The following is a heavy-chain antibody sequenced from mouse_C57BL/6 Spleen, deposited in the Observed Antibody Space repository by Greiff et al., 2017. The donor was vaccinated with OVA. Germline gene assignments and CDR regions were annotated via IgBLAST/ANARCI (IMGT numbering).Heavy chain of an antibody. D-gene: IGHD2-1*01. CDR2: ISSGGSYT. CDR1: GFTFSSYG. CDR3: ATDTMVNWYFDV. Sequence: EVKLVESGGDLVKPGGSLKLSCAASGFTFSSYGMSWVRQTPDKRLEWVATISSGGSYTYYPDSVKGRFTISRNNAKNTLYLQMSSLKSEYTAMYYCATDTMVNWYFDVWGTGTTVTVSS. V-gene: IGHV5-6*01. J-gene: IGHJ1*03.